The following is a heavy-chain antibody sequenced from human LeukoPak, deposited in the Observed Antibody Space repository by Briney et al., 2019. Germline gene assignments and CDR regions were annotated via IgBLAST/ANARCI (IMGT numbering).Heavy chain of an antibody. CDR2: IYYSGST. CDR1: GGSISSGDYY. V-gene: IGHV4-30-4*01. Sequence: PSQTLSLTCTVSGGSISSGDYYWSWIRQPPGKGLEWIGYIYYSGSTYYNPSLKSRVTISVDTSKNQFSLKLSSVTAADTAVYYCASTQSIEHLFDYWGQGTLVTVSS. CDR3: ASTQSIEHLFDY. D-gene: IGHD1/OR15-1a*01. J-gene: IGHJ4*02.